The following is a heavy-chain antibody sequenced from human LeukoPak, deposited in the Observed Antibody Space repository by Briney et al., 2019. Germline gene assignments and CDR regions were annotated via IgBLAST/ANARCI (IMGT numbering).Heavy chain of an antibody. J-gene: IGHJ4*02. D-gene: IGHD1-26*01. Sequence: PSETLSLTCTVSGGSISSSSYYWGWIRQPPGKGLEWIGSIYYSGSTYYNPSLKSRVTISVDTSKNQFSLKLSSVTAADTAVYYCARQGNSGSYPFDYWGQGTLVTVSS. CDR2: IYYSGST. CDR1: GGSISSSSYY. CDR3: ARQGNSGSYPFDY. V-gene: IGHV4-39*01.